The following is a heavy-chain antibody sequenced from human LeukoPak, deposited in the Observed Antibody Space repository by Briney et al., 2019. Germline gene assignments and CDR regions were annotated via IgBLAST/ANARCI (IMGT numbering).Heavy chain of an antibody. D-gene: IGHD4-17*01. V-gene: IGHV6-1*01. J-gene: IGHJ5*02. Sequence: SQTLSLTCAISGDSVSSDRAAWNWIRQSPSRGLEWLGRTWFMSIWKTEYAVSVQARATINADTSKNQFSLHLNSVTPEDTAVYYCARADHGSHWFDPWGQGALVTVSS. CDR3: ARADHGSHWFDP. CDR2: TWFMSIWKT. CDR1: GDSVSSDRAA.